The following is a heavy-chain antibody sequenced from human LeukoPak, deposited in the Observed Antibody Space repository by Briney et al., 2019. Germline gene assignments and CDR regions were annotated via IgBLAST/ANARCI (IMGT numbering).Heavy chain of an antibody. CDR2: IKEDGTAK. CDR3: TRDSGYNAFDI. D-gene: IGHD5-12*01. Sequence: PGGALRLSCAASGFTFSSSWMAWVRQAPGKVLEWVGNIKEDGTAKNYVVSVRGRFTISRDNAKNSLYLQMNSLRGEDTAVYYCTRDSGYNAFDIWGXXTMVTVSS. V-gene: IGHV3-7*01. CDR1: GFTFSSSW. J-gene: IGHJ3*02.